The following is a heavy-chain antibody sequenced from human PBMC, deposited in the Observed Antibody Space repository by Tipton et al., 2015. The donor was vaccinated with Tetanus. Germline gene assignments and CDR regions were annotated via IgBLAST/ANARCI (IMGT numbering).Heavy chain of an antibody. Sequence: LTCTVSGGFISSYYWSWIRQPPGKGLEWIGYIYYSGSTNYNPSLKSRVTISVDTSKNQFSLKLSSVTAADTAVYYCARLGYDILTGYHYDYWGQGTLVTVSS. CDR3: ARLGYDILTGYHYDY. CDR1: GGFISSYY. V-gene: IGHV4-59*08. J-gene: IGHJ4*02. D-gene: IGHD3-9*01. CDR2: IYYSGST.